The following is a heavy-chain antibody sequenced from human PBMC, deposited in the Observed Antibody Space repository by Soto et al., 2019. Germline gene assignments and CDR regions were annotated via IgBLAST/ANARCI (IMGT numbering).Heavy chain of an antibody. CDR1: GYTFTSSG. J-gene: IGHJ6*01. CDR3: ARDQGITTFLVYSVYFYGMDV. D-gene: IGHD3-3*01. Sequence: ASVKVSCKASGYTFTSSGISWVRQAPGQGLEWMGWISSDNGNTNYAQHLQGRVSMTTDTSTSTAYMDLRSLRSDDTAVYYCARDQGITTFLVYSVYFYGMDVWG. CDR2: ISSDNGNT. V-gene: IGHV1-18*01.